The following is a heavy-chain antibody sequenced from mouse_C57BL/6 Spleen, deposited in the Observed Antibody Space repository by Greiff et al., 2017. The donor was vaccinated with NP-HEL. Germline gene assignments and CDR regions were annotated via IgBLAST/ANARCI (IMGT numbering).Heavy chain of an antibody. CDR2: IYPGDGDT. J-gene: IGHJ4*01. Sequence: QVQLQQSGPELVKPGASVKISCKASGYAFSSSWMNWVKQRPGKGLEWIGRIYPGDGDTNYNGKFKGKATLTADKSSSTAYMQRSSLTSEDSAVYCCARLGNGNYAMDYWGQGTSVTVSS. CDR3: ARLGNGNYAMDY. CDR1: GYAFSSSW. D-gene: IGHD2-1*01. V-gene: IGHV1-82*01.